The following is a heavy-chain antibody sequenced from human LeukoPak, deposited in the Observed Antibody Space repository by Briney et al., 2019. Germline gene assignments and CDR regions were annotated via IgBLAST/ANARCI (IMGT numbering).Heavy chain of an antibody. J-gene: IGHJ5*01. Sequence: ASVKVSCKASGYNFIGYYIHWVRQAPGQGLEWMGWINPNSGATIYAQKFQGRVTVTRDTSTSTAYMELSRLRSDDTAVYYCTRVESMTLFDSWGQGTLDTVSS. CDR3: TRVESMTLFDS. V-gene: IGHV1-2*02. CDR2: INPNSGAT. CDR1: GYNFIGYY.